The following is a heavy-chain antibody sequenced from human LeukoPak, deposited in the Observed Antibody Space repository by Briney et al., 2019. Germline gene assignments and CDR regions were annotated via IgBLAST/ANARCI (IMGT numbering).Heavy chain of an antibody. Sequence: PGGSLRLSCAASGFTFSSYAMSWVRQAPGKGLEWVSGVSGNGVSTDYADSAKGRFTISRDNSKNTLHLQMNSLRAEDTAVYYCAKHAASIAARSYFDYWGQGTLVTVSS. CDR2: VSGNGVST. D-gene: IGHD6-6*01. V-gene: IGHV3-23*01. J-gene: IGHJ4*02. CDR3: AKHAASIAARSYFDY. CDR1: GFTFSSYA.